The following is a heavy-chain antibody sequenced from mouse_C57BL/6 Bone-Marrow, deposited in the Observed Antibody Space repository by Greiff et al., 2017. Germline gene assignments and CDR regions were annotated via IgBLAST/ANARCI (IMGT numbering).Heavy chain of an antibody. J-gene: IGHJ3*01. CDR3: ERWYGSSYVWFAY. CDR2: INPNTGTT. D-gene: IGHD1-1*01. CDR1: GYSFTDYN. V-gene: IGHV1-39*01. Sequence: VQLQQSGPELVKPGASVKISCKASGYSFTDYNMNWVKQSNGKSLEWIGEINPNTGTTSYNQKFKGKATLTVDKSSSTAYMQLNSLTSEDSAVYYGERWYGSSYVWFAYWGQGTLVTVSA.